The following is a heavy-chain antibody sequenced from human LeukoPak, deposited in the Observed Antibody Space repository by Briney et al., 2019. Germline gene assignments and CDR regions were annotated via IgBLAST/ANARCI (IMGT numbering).Heavy chain of an antibody. CDR3: AREDTAMAYFDY. D-gene: IGHD5-18*01. Sequence: SETLSLTCAVYGGSFSCYYWSWIRQPPGKGLEWIGEINHSGSTNYNPSLKSRVTISVDTSKNQFSLKLSSVTAADTAVYYCAREDTAMAYFDYWGQGTLVTVSS. CDR1: GGSFSCYY. J-gene: IGHJ4*02. V-gene: IGHV4-34*01. CDR2: INHSGST.